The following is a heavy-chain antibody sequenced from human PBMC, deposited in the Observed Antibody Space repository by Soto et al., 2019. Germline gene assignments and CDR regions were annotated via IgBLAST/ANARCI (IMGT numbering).Heavy chain of an antibody. Sequence: SETLSLTCTVSGGSIISSSYYWGWIRQPPGKGLEWIGTIFYSGSTYYSPSLRSRVTMSVDSSKNQFSLKLTSMTAADTAVYYCALNSRGGWGYFDPWGQGTLVTVSS. CDR1: GGSIISSSYY. CDR2: IFYSGST. J-gene: IGHJ5*02. CDR3: ALNSRGGWGYFDP. V-gene: IGHV4-39*01. D-gene: IGHD3-16*01.